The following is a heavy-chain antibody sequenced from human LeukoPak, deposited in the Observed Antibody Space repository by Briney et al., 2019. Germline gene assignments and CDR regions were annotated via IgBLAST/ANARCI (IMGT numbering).Heavy chain of an antibody. D-gene: IGHD6-19*01. CDR2: IYYGGST. CDR3: ARHFPHMDYSGWKQGWFDP. CDR1: GGSISSYY. V-gene: IGHV4-59*08. J-gene: IGHJ5*02. Sequence: SETLSLTCTVSGGSISSYYWSWIRQPPGKGLEWIGYIYYGGSTNCNPSLKSRVTISVDTSKNQFSLKLSSVTAADTAVYYCARHFPHMDYSGWKQGWFDPWGQGTLVTVSS.